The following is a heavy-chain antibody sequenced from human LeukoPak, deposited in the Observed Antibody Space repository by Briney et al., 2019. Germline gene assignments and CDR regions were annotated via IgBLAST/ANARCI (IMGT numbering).Heavy chain of an antibody. J-gene: IGHJ6*03. CDR1: GGSISSSSYY. CDR3: ARIQAPYYDFWSGYHENYMDV. CDR2: IYYSGST. Sequence: SETLSLTCTVSGGSISSSSYYWGWIRQPPGKGLEWIGSIYYSGSTYYNPSLKSRVTISVDTSKNQFSLKLSSVTAADTAVYYCARIQAPYYDFWSGYHENYMDVWGKGTTVTVSS. D-gene: IGHD3-3*01. V-gene: IGHV4-39*01.